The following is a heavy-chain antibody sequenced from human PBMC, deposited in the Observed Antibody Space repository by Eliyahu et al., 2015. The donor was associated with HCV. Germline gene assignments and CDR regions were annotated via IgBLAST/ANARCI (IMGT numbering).Heavy chain of an antibody. D-gene: IGHD4-23*01. CDR1: GFPFSSYG. Sequence: QVQLVESGGGVVQPGRSLRLSCAASGFPFSSYGMHWVRQAPGKGLEWVAVIWYDGSNKYYADSVKGRFTISRDNSKNTLYLQMNSLRAEDTAVYYCARDSWGGGNSVPLTHWGQGTLVTVSS. V-gene: IGHV3-33*01. CDR3: ARDSWGGGNSVPLTH. CDR2: IWYDGSNK. J-gene: IGHJ4*02.